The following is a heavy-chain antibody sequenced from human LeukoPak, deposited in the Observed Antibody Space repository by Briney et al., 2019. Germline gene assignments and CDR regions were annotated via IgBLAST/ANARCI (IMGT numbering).Heavy chain of an antibody. CDR3: AKDTSEWLRFQDLDY. J-gene: IGHJ4*02. CDR2: ISGSGGST. Sequence: GGSLRLSCVASGFTFSTYGMSWVRQAPGKGLEWVSAISGSGGSTYYADSVKGRFTISRDNSKNTLYLQMNSLRAEDTAVYYCAKDTSEWLRFQDLDYWGQGTLVTVSS. D-gene: IGHD5-12*01. CDR1: GFTFSTYG. V-gene: IGHV3-23*01.